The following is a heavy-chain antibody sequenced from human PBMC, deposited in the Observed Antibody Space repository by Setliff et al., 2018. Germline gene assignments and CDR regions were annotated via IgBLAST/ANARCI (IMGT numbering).Heavy chain of an antibody. J-gene: IGHJ3*02. CDR2: IYYSGNT. V-gene: IGHV4-39*07. CDR3: ARIPSVRNIASRAFDI. CDR1: GGSIRNTSYH. D-gene: IGHD2-15*01. Sequence: SETLSLTCSVSGGSIRNTSYHWGWIRQPPGKGLEWIANIYYSGNTYYNPPLESRLSMSADMSKNQLSLRLRSVIAADTAVYYCARIPSVRNIASRAFDIWGQGTMVTVSS.